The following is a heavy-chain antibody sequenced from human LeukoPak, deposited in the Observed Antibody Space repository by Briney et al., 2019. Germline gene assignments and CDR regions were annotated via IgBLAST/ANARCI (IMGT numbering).Heavy chain of an antibody. Sequence: SETLSLTCTVSGGSISSYYWSWIRQPPGKGLEWIGYIDYSGYTNYNPSLKSRVTISVDTSKNQFSLKLSSVTAADTAVYYCARGYRYYDYVWGSYRPKKPGNWFDPWGQGTLVTVSS. CDR1: GGSISSYY. CDR2: IDYSGYT. CDR3: ARGYRYYDYVWGSYRPKKPGNWFDP. D-gene: IGHD3-16*01. V-gene: IGHV4-59*12. J-gene: IGHJ5*02.